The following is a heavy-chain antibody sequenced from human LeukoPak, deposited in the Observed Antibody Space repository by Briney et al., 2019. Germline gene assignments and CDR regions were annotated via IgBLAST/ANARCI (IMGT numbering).Heavy chain of an antibody. CDR1: GFTFSNSA. D-gene: IGHD3-3*02. CDR2: ISNAGSGT. CDR3: ARAISQLTDAFDI. J-gene: IGHJ3*02. V-gene: IGHV3-21*01. Sequence: GGSLRLSCAASGFTFSNSAMTWIRQLPGKGLEWVSTISNAGSGTYYADFVKGRFTISRDNAKNSLYLQMNSLRAEDTAVYYCARAISQLTDAFDIWGQGTMVTVSS.